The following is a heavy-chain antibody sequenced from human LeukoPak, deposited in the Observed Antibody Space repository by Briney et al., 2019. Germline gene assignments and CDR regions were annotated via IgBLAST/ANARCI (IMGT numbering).Heavy chain of an antibody. J-gene: IGHJ6*03. Sequence: GGSLRLSCAASGFTFSSYAMSWVRQAPGKGLEWVSAISGSGGSTYYADSVKGRFAISRDNSKNTLYLQMNSLRAEDTAVYYCAKDRGSSLVDYYYMDVWGKGTTVTVSS. D-gene: IGHD6-6*01. CDR3: AKDRGSSLVDYYYMDV. V-gene: IGHV3-23*01. CDR1: GFTFSSYA. CDR2: ISGSGGST.